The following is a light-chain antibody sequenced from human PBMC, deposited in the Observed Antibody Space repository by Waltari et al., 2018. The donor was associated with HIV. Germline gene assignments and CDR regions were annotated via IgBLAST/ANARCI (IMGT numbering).Light chain of an antibody. J-gene: IGKJ4*01. Sequence: EIVMTQSPVTLSVSPGERATLSCWASQSVSNNLAWYQQKPGQAPRLLINGASTRATGTPARFSASGSGTEFTLTISSLQSEDFAVYHCQHYNNWPITFGGGTKVEIK. CDR2: GAS. V-gene: IGKV3-15*01. CDR1: QSVSNN. CDR3: QHYNNWPIT.